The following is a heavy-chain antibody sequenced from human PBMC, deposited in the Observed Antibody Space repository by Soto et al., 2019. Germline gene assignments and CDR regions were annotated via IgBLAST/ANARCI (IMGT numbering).Heavy chain of an antibody. CDR2: INADNGNT. J-gene: IGHJ4*02. CDR1: GYSYTSYA. D-gene: IGHD5-18*01. CDR3: ARDRRYAFDY. Sequence: GASVKVSCKASGYSYTSYAMRCVRQAPGQGLEWMGWINADNGNTNYEQKLQGRVTMTTDTSTSTAYMELRSLRSDDTAVYYCARDRRYAFDYWGQGTLVTVSS. V-gene: IGHV1-18*01.